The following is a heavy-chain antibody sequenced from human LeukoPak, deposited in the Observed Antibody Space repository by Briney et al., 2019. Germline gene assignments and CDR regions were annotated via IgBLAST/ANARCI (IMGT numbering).Heavy chain of an antibody. J-gene: IGHJ4*02. CDR2: IRYDGGNK. D-gene: IGHD6-19*01. V-gene: IGHV3-30*02. CDR3: VKRIVVADKFDY. Sequence: GGSLRLSCVASGFTFSTFGMHWVRQAPGKGLEWVAFIRYDGGNKYYADSVKGRFTISRDNSKNTLYLQMDSLRVEDTAVYYCVKRIVVADKFDYWGQGSLVTVPS. CDR1: GFTFSTFG.